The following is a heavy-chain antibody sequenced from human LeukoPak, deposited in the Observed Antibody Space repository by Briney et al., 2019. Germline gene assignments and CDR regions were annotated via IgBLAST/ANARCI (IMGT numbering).Heavy chain of an antibody. CDR3: ATLSVYSNSAFDP. CDR1: GGTFSSYA. V-gene: IGHV1-69*13. D-gene: IGHD4-11*01. CDR2: IIPIFGTA. Sequence: ASVKVSCKASGGTFSSYAISWVRQAPGQGLEWMGGIIPIFGTANYAQKFQGRVAITADESTSTAYMELSSLRSDDTAVYYCATLSVYSNSAFDPWGQGTLVTVSS. J-gene: IGHJ5*02.